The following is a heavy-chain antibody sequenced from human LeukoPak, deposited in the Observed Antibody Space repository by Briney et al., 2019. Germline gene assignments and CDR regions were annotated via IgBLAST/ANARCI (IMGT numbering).Heavy chain of an antibody. CDR2: ISGNGDTT. J-gene: IGHJ4*01. CDR1: GFTFSDFA. CDR3: LRDWGSGWGF. D-gene: IGHD6-19*01. Sequence: GGSLRLSCSVSGFTFSDFAFHWVRQAPGHGLEYVSAISGNGDTTYYADSVKGRFTISRDNFRSTVYLEMSSLRPDDTALYFCLRDWGSGWGFWGHGTRVTVSS. V-gene: IGHV3-64D*09.